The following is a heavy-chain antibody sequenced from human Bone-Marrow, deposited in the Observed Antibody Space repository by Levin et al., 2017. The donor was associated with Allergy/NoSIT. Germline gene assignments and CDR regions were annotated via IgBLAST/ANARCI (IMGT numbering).Heavy chain of an antibody. J-gene: IGHJ4*02. Sequence: PGGSLRLSCAASGFTLNNYWMSWFRQAPGKGLEWVANIRQDGGEKYYVDSVKGRFTISRDNAKNSLYLQMNSLRAEDTAVFYCARDLGPDTDYWGQGTLVTVSS. CDR1: GFTLNNYW. D-gene: IGHD3-10*01. CDR2: IRQDGGEK. V-gene: IGHV3-7*01. CDR3: ARDLGPDTDY.